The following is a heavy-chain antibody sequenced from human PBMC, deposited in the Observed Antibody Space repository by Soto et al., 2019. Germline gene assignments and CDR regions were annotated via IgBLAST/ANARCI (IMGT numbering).Heavy chain of an antibody. CDR2: IYHSGST. V-gene: IGHV4-4*02. D-gene: IGHD3-10*01. J-gene: IGHJ5*02. Sequence: GGSISSSNWWSWVRQPPGKGLEWIGEIYHSGSTNYNPSLKSRVTISVDTSKNQFSLKLSSVTAADTAVYYCARSPGYYGSSPEDWFDPWGQGTLVTVSS. CDR3: ARSPGYYGSSPEDWFDP. CDR1: GGSISSSNW.